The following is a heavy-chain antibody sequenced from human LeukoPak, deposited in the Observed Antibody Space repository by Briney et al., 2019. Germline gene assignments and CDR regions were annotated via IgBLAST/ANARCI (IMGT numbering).Heavy chain of an antibody. CDR3: AINGCYRGVCAFDI. CDR2: IDTKGTRT. Sequence: GGSLRLSCAASGFILSNCAMTWVRQAPGKGLEWVSGIDTKGTRTYYADSVKGRFTISRDNSKNTLFLQMNSLRAEDTAVYYCAINGCYRGVCAFDIWGQGTMVTVSS. V-gene: IGHV3-23*05. CDR1: GFILSNCA. D-gene: IGHD2-21*01. J-gene: IGHJ3*02.